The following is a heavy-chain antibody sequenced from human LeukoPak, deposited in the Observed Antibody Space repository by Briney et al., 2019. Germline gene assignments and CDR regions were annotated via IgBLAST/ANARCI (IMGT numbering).Heavy chain of an antibody. CDR3: ARDPGVGGYCSSTSCSWFDP. J-gene: IGHJ5*02. D-gene: IGHD2-2*01. Sequence: ASVKVSCKASGYTFTSYGICWVRQAPGQGLEWMGWISAYNGNTNYAQKLQGRVTMTTDTSTSTAYMELRSLRSDDTAVYYCARDPGVGGYCSSTSCSWFDPWGQGTLVTVSS. CDR2: ISAYNGNT. CDR1: GYTFTSYG. V-gene: IGHV1-18*04.